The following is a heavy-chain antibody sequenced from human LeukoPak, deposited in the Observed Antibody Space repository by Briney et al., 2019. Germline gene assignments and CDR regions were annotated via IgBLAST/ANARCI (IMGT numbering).Heavy chain of an antibody. Sequence: ASVKVSCKVSGYIPSELSIHWVRQAAGKGLEWMGGFDPDYGDTIYSQNFQGRVTMTEDTSTDTAYMEVSSLRSDDTAVYYCATVKFWTRFPEYFQDWGQGTLVTVSS. J-gene: IGHJ1*01. V-gene: IGHV1-24*01. CDR1: GYIPSELS. CDR3: ATVKFWTRFPEYFQD. CDR2: FDPDYGDT. D-gene: IGHD3/OR15-3a*01.